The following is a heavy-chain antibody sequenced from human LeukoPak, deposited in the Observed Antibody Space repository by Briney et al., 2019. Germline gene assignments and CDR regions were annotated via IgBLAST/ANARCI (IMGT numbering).Heavy chain of an antibody. CDR3: ARGGDIVVVPAAPDFDY. V-gene: IGHV3-48*04. Sequence: GGSLRLSCAASGFNFNNYWMTWVRQAPGKGLEWVSYISSSGSTIYYADSVKGRFTISRDNAKNSLYLQMNSLRAEDTAVYYCARGGDIVVVPAAPDFDYWGQGTLVTVSS. CDR1: GFNFNNYW. CDR2: ISSSGSTI. D-gene: IGHD2-2*01. J-gene: IGHJ4*02.